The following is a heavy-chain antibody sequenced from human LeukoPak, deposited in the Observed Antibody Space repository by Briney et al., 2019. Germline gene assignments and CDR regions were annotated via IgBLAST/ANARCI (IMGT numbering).Heavy chain of an antibody. Sequence: NPSETLSLTCAVYGGSFSGYYWSWIRQPPGKGLEWIGEINHSGSTNYNPSLKSRVTISVDTSKNQFSLKLSSVTAADTAVYYCARVRVAVAGFSYYYYYMDVWGKGTTVTVSS. D-gene: IGHD6-19*01. J-gene: IGHJ6*03. V-gene: IGHV4-34*01. CDR1: GGSFSGYY. CDR3: ARVRVAVAGFSYYYYYMDV. CDR2: INHSGST.